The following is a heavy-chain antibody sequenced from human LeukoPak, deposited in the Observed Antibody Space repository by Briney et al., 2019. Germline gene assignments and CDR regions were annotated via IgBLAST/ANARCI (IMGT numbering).Heavy chain of an antibody. Sequence: PSETLSLTCSLSGGSIESYYWSWIRQPPGKGLEWIGYVFYTGSTNYSPSLKSRVTISVDPSETRFSLNLTSVTAADTATYYCARTSRMFSSSSGGAFDIWGQGTRVTVS. CDR1: GGSIESYY. CDR3: ARTSRMFSSSSGGAFDI. CDR2: VFYTGST. J-gene: IGHJ3*02. D-gene: IGHD2-2*01. V-gene: IGHV4-59*01.